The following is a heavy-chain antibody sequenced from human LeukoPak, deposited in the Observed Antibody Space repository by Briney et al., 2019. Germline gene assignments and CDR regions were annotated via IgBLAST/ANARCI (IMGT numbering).Heavy chain of an antibody. CDR3: ARDSLYGVVDY. D-gene: IGHD4-17*01. J-gene: IGHJ4*02. V-gene: IGHV1-69*05. CDR2: IIPIFGTA. CDR1: GGTFSSYA. Sequence: SVKVSCKASGGTFSSYAISWVRQAPGQGLEWMGGIIPIFGTASYAQKFQGRVTMTRDTSTSTVYMYLSSPRSEDTAVYYCARDSLYGVVDYWGQGTLVTVSS.